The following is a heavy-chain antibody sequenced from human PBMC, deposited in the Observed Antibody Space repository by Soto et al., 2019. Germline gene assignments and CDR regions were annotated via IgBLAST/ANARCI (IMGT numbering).Heavy chain of an antibody. CDR2: IYPGDSDT. J-gene: IGHJ6*02. CDR1: GYSFTSYW. Sequence: GESLKISCKGSGYSFTSYWIGWVRQMPGKGLEWMGIIYPGDSDTRYSPSFQGQVTISADKSISTAYLQWSSLKASDTAMFYCARGRITMVRGGISHYYYYYGMEVWGQGTTVTVSS. CDR3: ARGRITMVRGGISHYYYYYGMEV. D-gene: IGHD3-10*01. V-gene: IGHV5-51*01.